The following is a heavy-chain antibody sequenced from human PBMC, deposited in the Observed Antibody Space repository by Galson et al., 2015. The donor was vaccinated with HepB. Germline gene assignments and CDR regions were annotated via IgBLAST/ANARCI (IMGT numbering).Heavy chain of an antibody. V-gene: IGHV3-23*01. CDR1: GFTFSSYA. CDR2: ISGSGGST. Sequence: SLRLSCAASGFTFSSYAMSWVRQAPGKGLEWVSAISGSGGSTYYADSVKGRFTISRDNSKNTLYLQMNSLRAEDTAVYYCAKDRKIRNTAMVLPHDAFDIWGRGTMVAVSS. CDR3: AKDRKIRNTAMVLPHDAFDI. J-gene: IGHJ3*02. D-gene: IGHD5-18*01.